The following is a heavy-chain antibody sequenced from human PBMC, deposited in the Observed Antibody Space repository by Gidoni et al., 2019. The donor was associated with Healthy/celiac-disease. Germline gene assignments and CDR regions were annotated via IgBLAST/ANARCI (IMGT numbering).Heavy chain of an antibody. CDR1: GGSISSSSYY. Sequence: QLQLQESGPGLVKPSETLSLTGTVSGGSISSSSYYWGWIRQPPGKGPEWIGSIYYSGSTYYNPSLKSRVTISVDTSKNQFSLKLSSVTAADTAVYYCARSQITLDYWGQGTLVTVSS. D-gene: IGHD3-10*01. CDR2: IYYSGST. J-gene: IGHJ4*02. V-gene: IGHV4-39*01. CDR3: ARSQITLDY.